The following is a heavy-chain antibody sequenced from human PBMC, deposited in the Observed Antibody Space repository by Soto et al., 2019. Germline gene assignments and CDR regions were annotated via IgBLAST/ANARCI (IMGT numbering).Heavy chain of an antibody. J-gene: IGHJ4*02. CDR3: AKGSATSRPYYFDS. CDR1: GFTFNNYA. Sequence: GGSLRLSCAASGFTFNNYAMSCVRQAPGKGLEWVSAITGRGDDTFHADSAKGRLTISRDNSRNTLYLQMNSLRAEDTALYYCAKGSATSRPYYFDSWGQGSLVTVSS. CDR2: ITGRGDDT. V-gene: IGHV3-23*01.